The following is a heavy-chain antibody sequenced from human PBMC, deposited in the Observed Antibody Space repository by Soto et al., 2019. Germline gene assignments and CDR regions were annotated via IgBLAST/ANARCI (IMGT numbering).Heavy chain of an antibody. CDR3: AKSRGGGSYTNWSFAV. D-gene: IGHD1-26*01. Sequence: EVQLLDSGGGLVQPGGSLRLSCAASGFMFSCCAMSWVRQAPGKGLEWVSTIHGDGDYSHYTDSVEGRFTISRDNSRNTLYLQINSLRGDDTAVYYCAKSRGGGSYTNWSFAVWGRGTLVTVSS. J-gene: IGHJ2*01. CDR1: GFMFSCCA. V-gene: IGHV3-23*01. CDR2: IHGDGDYS.